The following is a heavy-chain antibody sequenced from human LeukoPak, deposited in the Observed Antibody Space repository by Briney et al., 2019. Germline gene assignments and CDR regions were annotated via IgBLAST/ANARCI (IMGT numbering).Heavy chain of an antibody. V-gene: IGHV3-30-3*01. CDR3: ARDGYGDLAHSGYEPPFDY. CDR1: GFTFSSYA. D-gene: IGHD3-22*01. CDR2: ISYDGSNK. Sequence: GGSLRLSCSASGFTFSSYAMHWVRQAPGKGLEWVAVISYDGSNKYYADSVKGRFTISRDNSKDTLYLQMNSLRAEDTAVYYCARDGYGDLAHSGYEPPFDYWGQGTLVTVSS. J-gene: IGHJ4*02.